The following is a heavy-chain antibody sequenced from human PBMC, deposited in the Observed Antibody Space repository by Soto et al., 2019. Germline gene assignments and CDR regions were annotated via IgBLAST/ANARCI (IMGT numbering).Heavy chain of an antibody. CDR2: IYYSGST. Sequence: PSETLSLTCTVSGGSISSGDYYWSWIRQPPGKGLEWIGYIYYSGSTYYNPSLKSRVTISVDTSKNQFSLKLSSVTAADTAVYYCARAYSSSWYEPFDYWGQGTLVTVSS. CDR3: ARAYSSSWYEPFDY. D-gene: IGHD6-13*01. J-gene: IGHJ4*02. CDR1: GGSISSGDYY. V-gene: IGHV4-30-4*01.